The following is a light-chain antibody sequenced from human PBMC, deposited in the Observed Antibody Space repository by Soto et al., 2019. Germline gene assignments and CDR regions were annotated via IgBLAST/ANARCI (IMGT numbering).Light chain of an antibody. J-gene: IGKJ1*01. CDR2: DAS. V-gene: IGKV1-5*01. Sequence: DIKMTQSPSTLSASVGDRVAITCRASQSISQWVAWYQQKPGRAPELLIYDASKLKSGVPSRFSGSGSGTECSLTITSLQPDDSAMYYCQQYNGYSWTFGRGTKVEIK. CDR1: QSISQW. CDR3: QQYNGYSWT.